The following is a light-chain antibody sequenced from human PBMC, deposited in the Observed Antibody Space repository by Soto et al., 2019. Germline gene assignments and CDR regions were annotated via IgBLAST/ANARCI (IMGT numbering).Light chain of an antibody. CDR3: QQYNSYPWT. Sequence: DIQMTQSPSTLSASLGDRVTLSCRASQSISSTLAWYQQKPGKAPKLLIYDASGLESGVPSRFSGSGSGTEFTLTISSLQPDDFATYYCQQYNSYPWTFGQGTKVDIK. V-gene: IGKV1-5*01. CDR2: DAS. J-gene: IGKJ1*01. CDR1: QSISST.